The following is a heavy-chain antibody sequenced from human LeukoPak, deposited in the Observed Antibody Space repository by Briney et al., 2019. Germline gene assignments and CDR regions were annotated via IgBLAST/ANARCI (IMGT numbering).Heavy chain of an antibody. D-gene: IGHD3-22*01. J-gene: IGHJ3*02. CDR3: ARDPVRFSSGYYYAHDAFDI. CDR1: GFIFSSYW. V-gene: IGHV3-7*01. Sequence: PGGSLRLSCAASGFIFSSYWMSWVRQAPGKGLEWVANIKQDGSEKYYVDSVKGRFTISRDNAKNSLYLQMNSLRAEDTAVYYCARDPVRFSSGYYYAHDAFDIWGQGTMVTVSS. CDR2: IKQDGSEK.